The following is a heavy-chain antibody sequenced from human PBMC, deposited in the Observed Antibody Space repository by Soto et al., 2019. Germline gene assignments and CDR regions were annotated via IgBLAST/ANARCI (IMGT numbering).Heavy chain of an antibody. J-gene: IGHJ6*02. Sequence: GASVKVSCKASGGTFSSYAISWVRQAPGQGLEWMGGIIPIFGTANYAQKFQGRVTITADESTSTAYMELSSLRSEDTAVYYCAGVKRFLEWSFSPPDVGGQGTTVTVSS. CDR3: AGVKRFLEWSFSPPDV. D-gene: IGHD3-3*01. V-gene: IGHV1-69*13. CDR1: GGTFSSYA. CDR2: IIPIFGTA.